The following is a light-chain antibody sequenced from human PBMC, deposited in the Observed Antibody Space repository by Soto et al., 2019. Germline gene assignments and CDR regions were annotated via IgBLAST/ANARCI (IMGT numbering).Light chain of an antibody. Sequence: DIQMTQFSSALSASVGDRVTITCRASQNVNNWLAWYQHKPGKAPQLLIYDASVLETGVPSRFSGSGSGTEFTLAISGLQSDDFATYYCQQYNTYWTLGPGTKVDIK. CDR2: DAS. CDR3: QQYNTYWT. CDR1: QNVNNW. V-gene: IGKV1-5*01. J-gene: IGKJ1*01.